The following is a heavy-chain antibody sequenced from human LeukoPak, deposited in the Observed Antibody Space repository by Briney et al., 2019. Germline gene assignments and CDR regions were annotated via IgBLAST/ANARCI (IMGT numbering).Heavy chain of an antibody. CDR3: ARQRAPDY. Sequence: PSETPSLTCTVSGGSISNYFWTWIRQPPGKGLEWIGYIYYSGSTNYNPSLKSRVTISVDASKNQFSLKLNSVTAADTAVYYCARQRAPDYWGQGTLVTVSS. V-gene: IGHV4-59*08. CDR2: IYYSGST. CDR1: GGSISNYF. J-gene: IGHJ4*02.